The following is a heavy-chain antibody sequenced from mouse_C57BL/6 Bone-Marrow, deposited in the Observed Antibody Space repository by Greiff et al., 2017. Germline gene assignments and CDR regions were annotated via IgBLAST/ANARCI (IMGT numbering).Heavy chain of an antibody. CDR2: IYPGSGNT. J-gene: IGHJ3*01. D-gene: IGHD1-1*01. CDR1: GYTFTDYY. V-gene: IGHV1-76*01. CDR3: ARYGVPFAY. Sequence: QVQLQQSGAELVRPGASVKLSCKASGYTFTDYYINWVKQRPGQGLEWIARIYPGSGNTYYNEKFKGKATLTAEKSSSTAYMQLSSLTSEDSAVYFCARYGVPFAYWGQGTLVTVSA.